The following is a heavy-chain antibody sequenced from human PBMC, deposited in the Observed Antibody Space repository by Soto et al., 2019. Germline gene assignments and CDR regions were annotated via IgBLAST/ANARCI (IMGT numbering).Heavy chain of an antibody. CDR1: GFTFSSYA. CDR2: ISGSGGST. Sequence: PGGSLRLSCAASGFTFSSYAMSWVRQAPGKGLEWVSAISGSGGSTYYADSVKGRFTISRDNSKNTLYLQMNSLRAEDTAVYYCAKDPDQNPDSDYYYYGMDVWGQGTTVTVS. CDR3: AKDPDQNPDSDYYYYGMDV. D-gene: IGHD3-10*01. J-gene: IGHJ6*02. V-gene: IGHV3-23*01.